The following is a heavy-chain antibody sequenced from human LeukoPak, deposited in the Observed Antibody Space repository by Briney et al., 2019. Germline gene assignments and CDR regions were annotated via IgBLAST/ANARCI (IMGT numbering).Heavy chain of an antibody. CDR1: GGTFSSYA. D-gene: IGHD3-16*01. V-gene: IGHV1-69*05. CDR3: ARGLGATDAFDI. CDR2: IIPIFGTA. J-gene: IGHJ3*02. Sequence: SVKVSCKASGGTFSSYAISWVRQAPGQGLEWMGGIIPIFGTANYAQKFQGRVTITTDESTSTAYMELSSLRSEDTAVYYCARGLGATDAFDIWGQGTMVTVSS.